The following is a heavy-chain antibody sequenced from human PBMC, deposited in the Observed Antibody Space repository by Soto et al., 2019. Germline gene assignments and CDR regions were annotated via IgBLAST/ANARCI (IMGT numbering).Heavy chain of an antibody. J-gene: IGHJ4*02. CDR1: GYTFTRYT. Sequence: ASVKVSCKASGYTFTRYTIHYMRQAPGQRLEWMGWIDAGNGYTKYSQKFQARVTFTRDTSANTAYMELSTLRSEDTAVYYCARNDYYGSGSPYFDYWGQGTLVTVSS. CDR2: IDAGNGYT. V-gene: IGHV1-3*01. D-gene: IGHD3-10*01. CDR3: ARNDYYGSGSPYFDY.